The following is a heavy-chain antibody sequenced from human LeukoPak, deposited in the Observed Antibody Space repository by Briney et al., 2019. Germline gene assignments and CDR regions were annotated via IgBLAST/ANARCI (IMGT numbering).Heavy chain of an antibody. D-gene: IGHD2-15*01. V-gene: IGHV3-11*03. Sequence: KPGGSLRLSSAPSAFSFSDYYMTWIRQAPGKGLEWVSYISSSGTYTNYADSVKGRFTISRDNSKNTLYLQMSSLRAGDTAVYYCAKCGGTCWGNWCDPWGQGTLVTVSS. CDR1: AFSFSDYY. CDR2: ISSSGTYT. J-gene: IGHJ5*02. CDR3: AKCGGTCWGNWCDP.